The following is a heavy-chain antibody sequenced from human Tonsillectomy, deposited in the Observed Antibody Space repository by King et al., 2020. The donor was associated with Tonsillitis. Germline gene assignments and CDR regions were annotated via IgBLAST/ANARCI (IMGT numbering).Heavy chain of an antibody. CDR1: GYTFTDYY. CDR2: INPDSGGT. Sequence: QLVQSGAEVKKPGASLKVSCKASGYTFTDYYMHWVRQAPGQGLEWMGRINPDSGGTDYAQKFHGRVTLTRDTSMNTAYMELSRLTSDDTAVYYCATLGWVYSRGWYICAAEFLHFWGQGTLGTVSS. D-gene: IGHD6-19*01. CDR3: ATLGWVYSRGWYICAAEFLHF. J-gene: IGHJ1*01. V-gene: IGHV1-2*06.